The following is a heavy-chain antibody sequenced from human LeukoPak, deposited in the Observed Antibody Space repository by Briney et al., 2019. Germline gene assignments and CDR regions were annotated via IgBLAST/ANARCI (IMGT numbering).Heavy chain of an antibody. Sequence: GGSLRLSCAASGFTFSSYGMHWVRQAPGKGLEWVAVISYDGSNKYYADSVKGRFTISRDNSKNTLYLQMNSLRAEDTAVYYCAKDGEDYYGSGVYPVYYFDYWGQGTLVTVSS. D-gene: IGHD3-10*01. CDR2: ISYDGSNK. J-gene: IGHJ4*02. CDR1: GFTFSSYG. V-gene: IGHV3-30*18. CDR3: AKDGEDYYGSGVYPVYYFDY.